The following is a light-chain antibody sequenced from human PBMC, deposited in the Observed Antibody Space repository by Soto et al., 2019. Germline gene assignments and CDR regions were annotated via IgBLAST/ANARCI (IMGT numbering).Light chain of an antibody. V-gene: IGKV1-39*01. CDR1: QSIPPY. CDR2: AAS. Sequence: DIQMTQSPSTLSASVGDRVPITCRASQSIPPYVNWYQQKLGKAPTLLIYAASSLQSGVPSRFSGSGSGTDFTLTISSLQPEDFATYFCQQCYSSPRTFDQGTKVEI. CDR3: QQCYSSPRT. J-gene: IGKJ1*01.